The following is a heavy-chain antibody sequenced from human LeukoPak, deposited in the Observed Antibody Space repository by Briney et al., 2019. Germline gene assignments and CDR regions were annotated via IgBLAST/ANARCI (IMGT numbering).Heavy chain of an antibody. Sequence: PSGTLSLTCAVSGGSISSIDWWTWVRQPPGKELEWIGEMSHSGGTNYNPSPRSRVTMSVDKSKNQCSLNLSSVTAADTAVYYCASATHYRIDYWGQGALVIVSS. D-gene: IGHD4-11*01. V-gene: IGHV4-4*02. J-gene: IGHJ4*02. CDR3: ASATHYRIDY. CDR1: GGSISSIDW. CDR2: MSHSGGT.